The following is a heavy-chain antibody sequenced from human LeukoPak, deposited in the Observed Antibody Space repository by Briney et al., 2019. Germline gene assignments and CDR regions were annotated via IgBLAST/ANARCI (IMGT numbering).Heavy chain of an antibody. J-gene: IGHJ4*02. Sequence: PGGSLRLSCTASGFSFRTYNLHWVRQAPGKGLVWVAVISYNGGYIHYEDSVKGRFTISRDDSKNTLSLQMSGLRAEDTALYYCTTEVPNGDLRIDYWGQGTLVTVSS. CDR3: TTEVPNGDLRIDY. CDR1: GFSFRTYN. V-gene: IGHV3-33*01. D-gene: IGHD4-17*01. CDR2: ISYNGGYI.